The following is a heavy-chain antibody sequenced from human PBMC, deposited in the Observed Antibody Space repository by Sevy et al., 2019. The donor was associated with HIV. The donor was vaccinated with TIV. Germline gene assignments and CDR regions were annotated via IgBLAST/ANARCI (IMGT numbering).Heavy chain of an antibody. CDR2: ISGSGGST. V-gene: IGHV3-23*01. CDR3: AKQQRAAADPYYYGMDV. J-gene: IGHJ6*02. D-gene: IGHD6-13*01. CDR1: GFTFSSYA. Sequence: GGSLRLSCAASGFTFSSYAMSWVRQAPGKGLEWVSAISGSGGSTYYADSVKGRFTISRDNSKNTLYLQMNSLRAEDTAVYYCAKQQRAAADPYYYGMDVWGQWTTVTVSS.